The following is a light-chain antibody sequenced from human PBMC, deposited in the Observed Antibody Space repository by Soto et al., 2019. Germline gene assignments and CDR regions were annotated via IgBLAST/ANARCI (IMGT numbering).Light chain of an antibody. CDR1: GSDIGGYNH. J-gene: IGLJ1*01. CDR2: EVT. CDR3: SSYTSSTTDV. Sequence: QSALTQPASVSGSPGQSITISCTGTGSDIGGYNHVSWYQHHPGKAPKLIIYEVTNRPSGVSNRFSGSKSGNTASLTISGLQAEDEADYYCSSYTSSTTDVFATVTKVTVL. V-gene: IGLV2-14*01.